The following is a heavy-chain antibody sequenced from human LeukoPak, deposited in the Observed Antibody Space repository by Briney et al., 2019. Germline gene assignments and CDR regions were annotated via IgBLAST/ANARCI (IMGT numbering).Heavy chain of an antibody. CDR3: ARVDYGSGSYY. CDR2: INPSGGST. J-gene: IGHJ4*02. CDR1: GYTFTSYY. Sequence: ASVKVSCKASGYTFTSYYMHWVRQAPGQGLEWMGIINPSGGSTSYAQKFQGRVTMTRDTSTSTVYMELSRLRSDDTAVYYCARVDYGSGSYYWGQGTLVTVSS. D-gene: IGHD3-10*01. V-gene: IGHV1-46*01.